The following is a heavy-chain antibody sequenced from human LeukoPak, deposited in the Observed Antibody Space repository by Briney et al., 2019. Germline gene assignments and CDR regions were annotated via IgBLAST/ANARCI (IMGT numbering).Heavy chain of an antibody. Sequence: GGSLRLSCAASGFXFSGYYISWIRQAPGKGLEWVSCIGSSSSYTNYADSVKGRFTISRDNAKNSLYLQMDGLRAEDTAVYYCARDRGAVAATWFDYWGQGTLVTVSS. D-gene: IGHD6-19*01. CDR1: GFXFSGYY. CDR2: IGSSSSYT. J-gene: IGHJ4*02. V-gene: IGHV3-11*05. CDR3: ARDRGAVAATWFDY.